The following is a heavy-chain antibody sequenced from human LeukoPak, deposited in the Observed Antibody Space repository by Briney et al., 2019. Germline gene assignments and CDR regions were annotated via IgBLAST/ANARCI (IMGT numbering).Heavy chain of an antibody. V-gene: IGHV3-48*02. CDR1: GFTFSTYS. CDR3: VRDQNY. Sequence: GGPLRLSCTASGFTFSTYSMNWVRQAPGRGLEWVSYISGSSSSSDGGDIQYADSAKGRFTISRDNDKNSLYLQMNSLRDEDTAVYYCVRDQNYWGQGTLVTVSS. J-gene: IGHJ4*02. CDR2: ISGSSSSSDGGDI.